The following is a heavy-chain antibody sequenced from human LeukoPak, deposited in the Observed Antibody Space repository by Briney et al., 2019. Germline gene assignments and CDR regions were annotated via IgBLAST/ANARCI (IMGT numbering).Heavy chain of an antibody. CDR2: FYYSGSP. V-gene: IGHV4-59*08. CDR3: ASSRDFWSGYFDY. D-gene: IGHD3-3*01. CDR1: GGSITTYY. J-gene: IGHJ4*02. Sequence: SETLSLTCTVSGGSITTYYWSWIRQPPGKGLEWIGYFYYSGSPNYNPSPKSRVTISVDTSKNQFSLKLNSVTAADTAVYYCASSRDFWSGYFDYWGQGTLVTVSS.